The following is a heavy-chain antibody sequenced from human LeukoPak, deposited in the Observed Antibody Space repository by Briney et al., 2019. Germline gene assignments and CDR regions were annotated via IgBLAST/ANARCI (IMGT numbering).Heavy chain of an antibody. J-gene: IGHJ6*03. CDR3: ARTMVRGVKVAYYYYYMDV. CDR1: GGSINSYY. Sequence: SESLSLTCTVSGGSINSYYWSWIRQPPGKGLEWIGYIYYSGSTNYDPSLKSRVTISVDTSKNQFSLKLSSVTAADTAVYYCARTMVRGVKVAYYYYYMDVWGKGTTVTISS. V-gene: IGHV4-59*01. D-gene: IGHD3-10*01. CDR2: IYYSGST.